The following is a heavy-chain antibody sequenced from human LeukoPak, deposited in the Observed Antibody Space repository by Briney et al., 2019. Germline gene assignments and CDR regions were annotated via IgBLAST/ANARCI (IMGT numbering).Heavy chain of an antibody. Sequence: SETLSLTCTVSGGSISTYYWNWIRQPPGKGLEWIGYVYYSGRTNYNPSLKSRVTISIDTSKSQFSLKLSSVTAADTAVYYCAREEALGSGSFDYWGQGTLVTVSS. CDR3: AREEALGSGSFDY. J-gene: IGHJ4*02. V-gene: IGHV4-59*01. CDR1: GGSISTYY. D-gene: IGHD1-26*01. CDR2: VYYSGRT.